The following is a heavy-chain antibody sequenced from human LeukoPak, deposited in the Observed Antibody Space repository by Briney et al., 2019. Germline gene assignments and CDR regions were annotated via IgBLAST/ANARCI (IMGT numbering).Heavy chain of an antibody. D-gene: IGHD1-26*01. J-gene: IGHJ4*02. CDR3: ARVGNYYFDY. V-gene: IGHV6-1*01. CDR2: TYYRSKWYS. Sequence: SQTLSLTCAISGDSVSSKSAGWTWIRQSPSRGLEWLGRTYYRSKWYSEYAVSVKSRITINSDTSKNQFSLQLNSVTPEDTAVYYCARVGNYYFDYWGQGTLVTVSS. CDR1: GDSVSSKSAG.